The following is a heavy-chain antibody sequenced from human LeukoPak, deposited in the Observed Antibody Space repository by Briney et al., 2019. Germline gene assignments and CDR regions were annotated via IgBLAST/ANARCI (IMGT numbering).Heavy chain of an antibody. CDR3: ASLDPFDY. CDR2: INSDGTKT. CDR1: GFTFRSYE. Sequence: LRLSCAASGFTFRSYEMHWVRLAPGKGLTWVSRINSDGTKTDYADSVKGRFTISRDNSKNTLYLQMNSLRAEDTAIYYCASLDPFDYWGQGTLVTVSS. J-gene: IGHJ4*02. V-gene: IGHV3-74*01.